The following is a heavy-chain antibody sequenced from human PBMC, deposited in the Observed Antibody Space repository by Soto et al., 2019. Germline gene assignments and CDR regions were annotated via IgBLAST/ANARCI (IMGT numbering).Heavy chain of an antibody. Sequence: PGGSLRLSCAASGFTFSSYAMSWVRQAPGKGLEWVSAISGSGGSTYYADSVKGRFTISRDNSKNTLYLQMNSLRAEDTAVYYCAKEGHTMIVVVPYYYYGMDVWGQGTTVTVSS. D-gene: IGHD3-22*01. CDR3: AKEGHTMIVVVPYYYYGMDV. J-gene: IGHJ6*02. CDR1: GFTFSSYA. V-gene: IGHV3-23*01. CDR2: ISGSGGST.